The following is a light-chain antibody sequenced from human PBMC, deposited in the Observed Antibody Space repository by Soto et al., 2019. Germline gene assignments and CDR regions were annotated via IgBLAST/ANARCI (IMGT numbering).Light chain of an antibody. CDR1: QSVSSN. J-gene: IGKJ1*01. CDR3: QQHNDWPRT. CDR2: GAS. V-gene: IGKV3-15*01. Sequence: ETLMTQSPATLSVSPGEGATLSCRASQSVSSNLAWFQQKPGQPPRLLISGASTRATGVPARFSGSGSGTEFTLTISSLQSEDFAVYYCQQHNDWPRTFGQGTKVDMK.